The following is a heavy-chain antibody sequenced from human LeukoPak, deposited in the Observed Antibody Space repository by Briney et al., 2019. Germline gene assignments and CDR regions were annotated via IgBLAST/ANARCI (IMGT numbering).Heavy chain of an antibody. CDR2: ISYSGST. Sequence: SETLSLTCTVSGGSISKYYWSWIRQPPGKGLEWIGYISYSGSTNCNPSLKSRVTISVDTSQNHFSLKLSSVIAADTALYYCARGPYSNYDPFFDYWGQGALVTVSS. J-gene: IGHJ4*02. CDR1: GGSISKYY. D-gene: IGHD4-11*01. CDR3: ARGPYSNYDPFFDY. V-gene: IGHV4-59*01.